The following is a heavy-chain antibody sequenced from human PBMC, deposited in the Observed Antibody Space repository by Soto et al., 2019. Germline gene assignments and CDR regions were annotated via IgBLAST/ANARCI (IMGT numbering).Heavy chain of an antibody. D-gene: IGHD2-2*02. J-gene: IGHJ6*02. V-gene: IGHV3-21*01. CDR3: AREYTAWPLAYGLDV. Sequence: GSLRLSCVGSGVTFSTYSINWVRQATGKGLEWVSSISSRSDIYYADSVKGRFTIPRDNAKNSVSLQMNSLRAEDTAVYYCAREYTAWPLAYGLDVWGQGTTVTVSS. CDR1: GVTFSTYS. CDR2: ISSRSDI.